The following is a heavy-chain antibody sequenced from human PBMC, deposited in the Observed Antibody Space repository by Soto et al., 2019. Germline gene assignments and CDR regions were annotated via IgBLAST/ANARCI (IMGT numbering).Heavy chain of an antibody. D-gene: IGHD4-17*01. Sequence: PSETLSLTCTVSGGSISSSSYYWGWIRQPPGKGLEWIGSIYYSGSTNYNPSLKSRVTMSVDTSKNQFSLKLSSVTAADTAVYYCARLDGDYPNYYFDYWGQGTLVTVSS. V-gene: IGHV4-39*07. CDR3: ARLDGDYPNYYFDY. CDR1: GGSISSSSYY. CDR2: IYYSGST. J-gene: IGHJ4*02.